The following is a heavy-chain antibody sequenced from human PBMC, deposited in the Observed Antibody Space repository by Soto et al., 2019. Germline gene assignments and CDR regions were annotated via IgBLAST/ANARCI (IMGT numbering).Heavy chain of an antibody. CDR1: GGSFSGYY. D-gene: IGHD2-8*02. CDR2: INHSGST. Sequence: QVQLQQWGAGLLKPSETLSLTCAVYGGSFSGYYWTWIRQPPRTGLEWIGEINHSGSTNYNPSLNSRVTISVDTSKNQFSLKLTSVTAADTAVYYCARDKITGLFDYWGQRTLVTVSS. V-gene: IGHV4-34*01. CDR3: ARDKITGLFDY. J-gene: IGHJ4*02.